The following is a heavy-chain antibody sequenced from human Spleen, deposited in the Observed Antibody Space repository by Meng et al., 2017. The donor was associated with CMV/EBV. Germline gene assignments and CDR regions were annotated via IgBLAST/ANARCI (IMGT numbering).Heavy chain of an antibody. D-gene: IGHD2-2*02. J-gene: IGHJ3*02. Sequence: GGSLRLSCSASGFTFSSYWMHWVRQAPGKGLVWVSRISTDGSSASYADSVKGRFTISRDNAKNTLYLQMNTLRAEDTAVYYCARDLAVPDAIRSDVFDIWGQGTLVAVSS. CDR2: ISTDGSSA. CDR3: ARDLAVPDAIRSDVFDI. V-gene: IGHV3-74*01. CDR1: GFTFSSYW.